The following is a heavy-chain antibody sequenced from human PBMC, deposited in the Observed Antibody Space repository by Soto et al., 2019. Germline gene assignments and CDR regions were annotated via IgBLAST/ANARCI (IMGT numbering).Heavy chain of an antibody. CDR1: GYSFTTYW. D-gene: IGHD6-19*01. CDR3: ARPFDTSGWYDH. CDR2: IYPGDSDT. V-gene: IGHV5-51*01. Sequence: GESLKISCKGSGYSFTTYWIAWVRQMPGKGLECMGIIYPGDSDTRYSPSFQGQVTISADKPINTAYLQWSSLKASDSAIYYCARPFDTSGWYDHWGQGTLVTVSS. J-gene: IGHJ5*02.